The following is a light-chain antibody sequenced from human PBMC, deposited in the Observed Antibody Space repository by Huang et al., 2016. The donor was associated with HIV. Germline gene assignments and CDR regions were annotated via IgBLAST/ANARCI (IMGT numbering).Light chain of an antibody. Sequence: DIQMTQSPSSLSAFVGDTVTITCRASQVIGNSLAWYQQKPGRPPKHLIYVASTLQSGVPSRFSGSGSGTYFTLTNSNLQTEDIATYYCQKYDSAPRTFGQGTRV. V-gene: IGKV1-27*01. CDR3: QKYDSAPRT. CDR2: VAS. CDR1: QVIGNS. J-gene: IGKJ1*01.